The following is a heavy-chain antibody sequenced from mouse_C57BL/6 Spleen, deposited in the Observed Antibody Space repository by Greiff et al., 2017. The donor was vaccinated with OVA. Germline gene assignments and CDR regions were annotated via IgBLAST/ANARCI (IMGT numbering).Heavy chain of an antibody. D-gene: IGHD2-5*01. CDR3: AREDYSNFFAY. CDR2: ISDGGSYT. CDR1: GFTFSSYA. Sequence: EVKLVESGGGLVKPGGSLKLSCAASGFTFSSYAMSWVRQTPEKRLEWVATISDGGSYTYYPDNVKGRFTISRDNAKNNLYLQMSHLKSEDTAMYYCAREDYSNFFAYWGQGTLVTVSA. V-gene: IGHV5-4*01. J-gene: IGHJ3*01.